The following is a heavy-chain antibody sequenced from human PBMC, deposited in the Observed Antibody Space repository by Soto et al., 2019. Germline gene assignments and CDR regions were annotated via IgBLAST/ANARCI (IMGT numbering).Heavy chain of an antibody. CDR2: IYYSGST. D-gene: IGHD2-8*01. CDR3: ARHGYAYNWFDP. V-gene: IGHV4-59*08. Sequence: QVQLQESGPGLVKPSETLSLTCTVSGGSISSYYWSWIRQPPGKGLEWIGYIYYSGSTNYNPSLKSRVTISVDTSKNQFSLKLSSVTAADTAVYYCARHGYAYNWFDPWGQGTLVTVSS. J-gene: IGHJ5*02. CDR1: GGSISSYY.